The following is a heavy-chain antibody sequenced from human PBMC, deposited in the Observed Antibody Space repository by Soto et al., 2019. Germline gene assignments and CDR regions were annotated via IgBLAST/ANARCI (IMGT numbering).Heavy chain of an antibody. CDR1: GGSISSSSYH. CDR3: ARHGIAAGTQGNPIDY. D-gene: IGHD6-19*01. Sequence: SETLSLTCTVSGGSISSSSYHWGWIRQPPGKGLEWIGSIYYSGSTYYNPSLKSRVTISVDTSKNQFSLKLSSVTAADTAVYYCARHGIAAGTQGNPIDYWGQGTLVTVSS. J-gene: IGHJ4*02. V-gene: IGHV4-39*01. CDR2: IYYSGST.